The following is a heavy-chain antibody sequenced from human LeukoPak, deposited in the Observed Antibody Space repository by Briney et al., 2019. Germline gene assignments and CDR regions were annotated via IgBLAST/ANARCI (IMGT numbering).Heavy chain of an antibody. CDR2: FDPENGHA. V-gene: IGHV1-24*01. CDR1: GFTVIELS. Sequence: ASVKVSCKVSGFTVIELSIHWVRQTPEKGLEWMGSFDPENGHAVYAQNFQGRVTMTTDMSTSTVYMELGSLRSEDTATYYCARGGYCSGGSCWFWMSTFFDHWGQGTLVTVSS. CDR3: ARGGYCSGGSCWFWMSTFFDH. D-gene: IGHD2-15*01. J-gene: IGHJ4*02.